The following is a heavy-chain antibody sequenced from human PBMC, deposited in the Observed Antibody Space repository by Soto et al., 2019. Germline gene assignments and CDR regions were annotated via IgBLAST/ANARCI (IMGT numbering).Heavy chain of an antibody. Sequence: EVLLVESGGGLVQPGRSLMLSCAASGFTFDDYPMHWVRQAPGKGLEWVSTISWNSAKIAYADSVKGRFTVSRDNAKNSRYLQMTSLRVDDTALYYCAKDRDGGSYFDMPDSFDVWGQGTVVTVSS. D-gene: IGHD1-26*01. CDR3: AKDRDGGSYFDMPDSFDV. J-gene: IGHJ3*01. V-gene: IGHV3-9*01. CDR2: ISWNSAKI. CDR1: GFTFDDYP.